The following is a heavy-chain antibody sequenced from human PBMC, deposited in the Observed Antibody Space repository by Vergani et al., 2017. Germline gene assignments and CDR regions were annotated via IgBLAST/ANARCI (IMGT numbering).Heavy chain of an antibody. CDR3: ARDNWNYGRAFDY. CDR2: ISSSSSYI. J-gene: IGHJ4*02. D-gene: IGHD1-7*01. Sequence: EVQLVESGGVLVKPGGSLRLSCAASGFTFSSYSMNWVRQAPGKGLEWVSSISSSSSYIYYADSVKGRFTISRDNAKNSLYLQMNSLRAEDTAVYYCARDNWNYGRAFDYWGQGTLVNVSS. CDR1: GFTFSSYS. V-gene: IGHV3-21*01.